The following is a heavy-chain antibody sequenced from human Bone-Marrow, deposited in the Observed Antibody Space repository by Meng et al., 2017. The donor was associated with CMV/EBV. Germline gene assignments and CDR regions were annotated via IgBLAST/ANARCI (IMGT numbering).Heavy chain of an antibody. CDR1: GDSVSSYSAA. D-gene: IGHD3/OR15-3a*01. CDR2: TYYMSKWYN. J-gene: IGHJ6*02. CDR3: ARARRTFWTGSDFSFYGLDV. Sequence: SETLSLTCVISGDSVSSYSAAWNWIRQSPSRGLEWLGRTYYMSKWYNDYALSVKSRITFNPDTSKNQFSLQLNSVTPEDTAVYYCARARRTFWTGSDFSFYGLDVWGQGTTVTVSS. V-gene: IGHV6-1*01.